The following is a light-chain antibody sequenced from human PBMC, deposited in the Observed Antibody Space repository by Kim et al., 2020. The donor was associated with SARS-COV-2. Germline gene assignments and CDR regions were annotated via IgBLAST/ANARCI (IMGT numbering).Light chain of an antibody. Sequence: LTQPPSVSGSPGQSVTISCTGTSSDVGSYNRVSWYQQPPGTAPKLMIYEVSNRPSGVPDRFSGSKSGNTASLTISGLQAEDEADYYCYSFTSSTTWVFGGGTQLTVL. V-gene: IGLV2-18*02. CDR1: SSDVGSYNR. CDR2: EVS. CDR3: YSFTSSTTWV. J-gene: IGLJ3*02.